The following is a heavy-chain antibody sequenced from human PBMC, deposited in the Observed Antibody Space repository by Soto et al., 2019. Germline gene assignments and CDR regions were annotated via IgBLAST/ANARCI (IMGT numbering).Heavy chain of an antibody. D-gene: IGHD3-22*01. CDR2: IIPIFGTA. V-gene: IGHV1-69*01. Sequence: QVQLVQSGAEVKKPGSSVKVSCKASGGTFSSYAISWVRQAPGQGLKWMGGIIPIFGTANYAQKFQGRVTITADESTSTAYMELSILRSEDTAVYYCASPQAYYYDSSGYYVLSFQHWGQGTLVTVSS. CDR1: GGTFSSYA. CDR3: ASPQAYYYDSSGYYVLSFQH. J-gene: IGHJ1*01.